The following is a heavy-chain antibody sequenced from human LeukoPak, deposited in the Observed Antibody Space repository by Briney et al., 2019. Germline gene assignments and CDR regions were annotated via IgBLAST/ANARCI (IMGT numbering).Heavy chain of an antibody. Sequence: GASVKVSCKASGGTFSSYDISWVRQGPGQGLEWMGGIIPIFGTANYAQKFQGRVTITADESTSTAYMELSSLRSEDTAVYYCARDQAAAGTSWFDPWGQGTLVTVSS. CDR3: ARDQAAAGTSWFDP. D-gene: IGHD6-13*01. CDR1: GGTFSSYD. CDR2: IIPIFGTA. V-gene: IGHV1-69*01. J-gene: IGHJ5*02.